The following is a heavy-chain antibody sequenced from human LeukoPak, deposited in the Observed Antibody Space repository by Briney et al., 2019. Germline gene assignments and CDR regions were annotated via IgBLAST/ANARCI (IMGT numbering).Heavy chain of an antibody. D-gene: IGHD3-10*01. J-gene: IGHJ6*02. Sequence: SETLSLTCTVSGGSISSRTYYWGWIRQPPGKGLEWIGSIFYRGSSYYNPSLKSRVTISVDTSENHFSLKLTSVTAADTAVYYCARDLIRGRGMDVWGQETTVIVSS. CDR1: GGSISSRTYY. V-gene: IGHV4-39*02. CDR2: IFYRGSS. CDR3: ARDLIRGRGMDV.